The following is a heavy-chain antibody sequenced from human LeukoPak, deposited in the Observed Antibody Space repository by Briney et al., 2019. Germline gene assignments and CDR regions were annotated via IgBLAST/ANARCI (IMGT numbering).Heavy chain of an antibody. CDR3: ARGLGRYFDWLKVDGAYNWFGP. CDR1: GYTFTGYY. J-gene: IGHJ5*02. D-gene: IGHD3-9*01. V-gene: IGHV1-2*02. CDR2: INPNSGGT. Sequence: ASVKVSFKASGYTFTGYYTHWVRQAPGQGLEWMGWINPNSGGTNYAQKFQGRVTMTRDTSISTAYMELSRLRSDDTAVYYCARGLGRYFDWLKVDGAYNWFGPWGQGTLVTVSS.